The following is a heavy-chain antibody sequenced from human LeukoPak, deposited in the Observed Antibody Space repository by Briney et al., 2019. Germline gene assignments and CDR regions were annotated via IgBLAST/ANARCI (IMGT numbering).Heavy chain of an antibody. D-gene: IGHD6-19*01. CDR2: INPNSGGT. CDR1: GYTFTGYY. Sequence: ASVKVSCKASGYTFTGYYMHWVRQAPGQGLEWMGRINPNSGGTNYAQKFQGRVTMTRDTSISTAYMELSRLRSDDTAVYYCAREINHSAVAGHEAGYWGQGTLVTVSS. J-gene: IGHJ4*02. V-gene: IGHV1-2*06. CDR3: AREINHSAVAGHEAGY.